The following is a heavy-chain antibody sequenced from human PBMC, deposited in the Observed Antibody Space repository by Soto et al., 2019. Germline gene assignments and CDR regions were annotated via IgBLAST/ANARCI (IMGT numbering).Heavy chain of an antibody. J-gene: IGHJ6*02. Sequence: QVQLVQSGAEVKKPGSSVKVSCKASGGTISSYAISWVRQAPGQGLEWMGGIIPISGTANYAQKFQGRVTITADESTSTAYMELSSRRSEDTAVYYCARSHGSSTSLEIYYYYYYGMDVWGLGTTVTVSS. CDR2: IIPISGTA. V-gene: IGHV1-69*01. CDR1: GGTISSYA. CDR3: ARSHGSSTSLEIYYYYYYGMDV. D-gene: IGHD2-2*01.